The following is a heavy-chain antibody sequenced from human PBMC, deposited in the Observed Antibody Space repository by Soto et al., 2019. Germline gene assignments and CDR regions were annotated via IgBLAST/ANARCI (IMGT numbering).Heavy chain of an antibody. CDR2: IGTAGDT. J-gene: IGHJ6*02. CDR3: AGAGYSGYDLLGKYGMDV. Sequence: GGSLRLSCAASGFTFSSYDMHWVRQATGKGLEWVSAIGTAGDTYYPGSVKGRFTISRENAKNSLYLQMNSLRAGDTAVYYCAGAGYSGYDLLGKYGMDVWGQGTTVTVSS. V-gene: IGHV3-13*01. D-gene: IGHD5-12*01. CDR1: GFTFSSYD.